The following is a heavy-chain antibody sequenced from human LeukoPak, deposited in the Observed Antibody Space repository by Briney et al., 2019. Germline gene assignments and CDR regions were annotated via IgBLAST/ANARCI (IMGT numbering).Heavy chain of an antibody. J-gene: IGHJ4*01. CDR1: GFTFSDYS. CDR3: AKDWRGGYTFDQ. V-gene: IGHV3-7*01. D-gene: IGHD5-12*01. Sequence: GGSLRLSCAASGFTFSDYSMNWVRQAPGKGLEWVANIEADAKSEYYVDSVKGRFTISRDNAKNSLFLQMNNLRAEDTAVYYCAKDWRGGYTFDQWGHGTLVTVSS. CDR2: IEADAKSE.